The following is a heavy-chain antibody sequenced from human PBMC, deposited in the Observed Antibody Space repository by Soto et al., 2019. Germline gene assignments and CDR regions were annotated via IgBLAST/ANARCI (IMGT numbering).Heavy chain of an antibody. Sequence: EVKVLESGGDLVQPGGSLRLSCVASGFTFSEYAMTWVRQAPGKGLDWVSSVSANGDITYYADSVKGRFTISRDNSNNTLLLQMNSLRAEDTALYYCARGDRGGSGSPVSYYFSGLDVWGQGTTVIVSS. V-gene: IGHV3-23*01. CDR2: VSANGDIT. J-gene: IGHJ6*02. CDR1: GFTFSEYA. CDR3: ARGDRGGSGSPVSYYFSGLDV. D-gene: IGHD3-10*01.